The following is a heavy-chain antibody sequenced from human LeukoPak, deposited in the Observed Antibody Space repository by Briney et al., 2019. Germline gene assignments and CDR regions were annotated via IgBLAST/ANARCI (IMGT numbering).Heavy chain of an antibody. V-gene: IGHV4-59*01. Sequence: PSETLSLTCTVSGGSISSYYWSWIRQPPGKGLEWIGYIYYSGSTNHNPSLKSRVTISVDTSKNQFSLKLSSVTAADTAVYYCARVGSSGWYYFDYWGQGTLVTVSS. CDR2: IYYSGST. J-gene: IGHJ4*02. D-gene: IGHD6-19*01. CDR3: ARVGSSGWYYFDY. CDR1: GGSISSYY.